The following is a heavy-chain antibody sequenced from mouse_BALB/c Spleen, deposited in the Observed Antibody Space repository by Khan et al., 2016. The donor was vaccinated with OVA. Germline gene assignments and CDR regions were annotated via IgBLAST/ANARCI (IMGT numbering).Heavy chain of an antibody. D-gene: IGHD1-3*01. CDR3: ARHNFGPFAY. Sequence: EVELVESGGGLVKPGGSLKLSCAASGFTFSSFAMSWVRQTPEKRLEWVATINRDGTYTYYPASVKGRFTISRDNAKNTLYLQMSSLRSEDTAMYYCARHNFGPFAYWGQGTLVTVSA. CDR1: GFTFSSFA. V-gene: IGHV5-9-3*01. CDR2: INRDGTYT. J-gene: IGHJ3*01.